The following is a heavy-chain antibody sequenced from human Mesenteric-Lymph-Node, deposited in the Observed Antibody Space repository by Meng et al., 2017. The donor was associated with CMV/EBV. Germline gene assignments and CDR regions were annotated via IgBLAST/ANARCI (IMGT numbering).Heavy chain of an antibody. J-gene: IGHJ4*02. CDR1: GFSFSSYV. Sequence: CAAAGFSFSSYVMHWVRQAPGKGLEWVAGISYDGSKKYYADSMKGRFTISRDNSKNTLYLQMNSLKVEDTAVYYCAGVWDGGYSGYDWGQGTLVTVSS. CDR2: ISYDGSKK. V-gene: IGHV3-30*04. D-gene: IGHD5-12*01. CDR3: AGVWDGGYSGYD.